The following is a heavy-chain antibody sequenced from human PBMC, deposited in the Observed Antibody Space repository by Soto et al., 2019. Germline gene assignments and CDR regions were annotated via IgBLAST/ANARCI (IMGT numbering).Heavy chain of an antibody. CDR3: AKDAFYRSAGHVFDY. J-gene: IGHJ4*02. CDR2: ISWNSGSI. D-gene: IGHD3-16*02. CDR1: GFTFDDYA. Sequence: GGSLRLSCAASGFTFDDYAMHWFRQAPGKGLEWVSGISWNSGSIGYADSVKGRFTISRDNAKNSLYLQMNSLRAEDTALYYCAKDAFYRSAGHVFDYWGQGTLVTVSS. V-gene: IGHV3-9*01.